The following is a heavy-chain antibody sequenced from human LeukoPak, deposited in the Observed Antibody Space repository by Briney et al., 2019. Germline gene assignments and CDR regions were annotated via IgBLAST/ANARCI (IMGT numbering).Heavy chain of an antibody. CDR1: GASIRSDDYY. D-gene: IGHD3-22*01. V-gene: IGHV4-30-4*01. J-gene: IGHJ5*01. Sequence: SETLSLTCTVSGASIRSDDYYWSWIRQPPGKGLEWIGYIYYSGSTYYNASLETRVTISVDTSKNQFSLKLTSVTAADTAVYFCARVGYDTPGDSWGQGTLVTVSS. CDR3: ARVGYDTPGDS. CDR2: IYYSGST.